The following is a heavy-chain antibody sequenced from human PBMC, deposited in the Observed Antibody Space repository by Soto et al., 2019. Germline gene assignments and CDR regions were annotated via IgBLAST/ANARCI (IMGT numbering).Heavy chain of an antibody. V-gene: IGHV3-23*01. CDR1: GFSFRDFA. D-gene: IGHD6-19*01. CDR2: ISDSGATT. CDR3: AREDTGSGALDY. Sequence: EVQLLESRGGVVQPGGSLRLSCVASGFSFRDFAMSWVRQAPGKGLEWVVGISDSGATTYYADSVRGRFTISRDNSRNKVFLQLNYLRAEDTASYYCAREDTGSGALDYWGQGTLVTVSS. J-gene: IGHJ4*02.